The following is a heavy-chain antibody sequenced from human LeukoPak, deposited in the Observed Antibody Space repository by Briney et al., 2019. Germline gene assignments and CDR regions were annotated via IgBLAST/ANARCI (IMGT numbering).Heavy chain of an antibody. J-gene: IGHJ5*02. Sequence: SETLSLTCTVSGGSISSYYWSWIRQPPGKGLEWIGYIYYSGSTNYNPSLKSRVTISVDRSKNQFSLKLTSVTAADTAVYYCTIYSNWFDPWGQGTLVTVSS. CDR1: GGSISSYY. D-gene: IGHD2-15*01. CDR3: TIYSNWFDP. CDR2: IYYSGST. V-gene: IGHV4-59*01.